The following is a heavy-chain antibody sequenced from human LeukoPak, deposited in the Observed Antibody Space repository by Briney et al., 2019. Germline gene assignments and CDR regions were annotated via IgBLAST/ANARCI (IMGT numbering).Heavy chain of an antibody. Sequence: GGSLKISCKGSGYSFTIYWIGWVRQVPGKGLEWMGIIYPSDSDTRYSPSFQGEVTISADKSTSTAYLQWSSLKASDTGMYYCALPSIVGAAFAIWGQGTMVTVSS. CDR1: GYSFTIYW. D-gene: IGHD1-26*01. V-gene: IGHV5-51*01. J-gene: IGHJ3*02. CDR3: ALPSIVGAAFAI. CDR2: IYPSDSDT.